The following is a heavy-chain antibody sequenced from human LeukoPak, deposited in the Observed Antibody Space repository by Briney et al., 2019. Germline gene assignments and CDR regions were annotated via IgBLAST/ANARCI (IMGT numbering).Heavy chain of an antibody. CDR1: GFTFSSYG. Sequence: GGSQRLSCAASGFTFSSYGMHWVRKAPGKGLEWVAVIWYDESNKYYADSVKGRFTISRDNAKNSLYLQMNSLRAEDTAVYYCARDSYSSGGDWGQGTLVTVSS. V-gene: IGHV3-33*01. J-gene: IGHJ4*02. CDR2: IWYDESNK. CDR3: ARDSYSSGGD. D-gene: IGHD6-19*01.